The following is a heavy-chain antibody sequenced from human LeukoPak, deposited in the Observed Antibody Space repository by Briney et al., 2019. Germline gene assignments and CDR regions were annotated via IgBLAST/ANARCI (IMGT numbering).Heavy chain of an antibody. J-gene: IGHJ4*02. V-gene: IGHV4-59*01. D-gene: IGHD3-10*01. CDR1: GGSISSYY. CDR3: ATTLYGSGSYYANY. CDR2: IYYTGST. Sequence: SETLSLTCTVSGGSISSYYWNWIRQSPGKGLEWIGYIYYTGSTNYNPSLKSRVTISVDTSKNQFSLKLTSMTAADTAVYYCATTLYGSGSYYANYWGQGTLVTVSS.